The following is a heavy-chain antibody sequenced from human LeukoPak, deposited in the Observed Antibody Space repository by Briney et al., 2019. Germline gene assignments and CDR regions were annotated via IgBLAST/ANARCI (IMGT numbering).Heavy chain of an antibody. CDR3: ARGPPTVLRYFDWLLRGRGFDY. J-gene: IGHJ4*02. CDR2: IFYSGTT. V-gene: IGHV4-59*12. Sequence: PSETLSLTCTVHGGSISSYYWSWVRQPPGKGLEWIGFIFYSGTTNSNPSLKSRVTISLDTSKNQFSLKLSSVTAADTAVYYCARGPPTVLRYFDWLLRGRGFDYWGQGTLVTVSS. D-gene: IGHD3-9*01. CDR1: GGSISSYY.